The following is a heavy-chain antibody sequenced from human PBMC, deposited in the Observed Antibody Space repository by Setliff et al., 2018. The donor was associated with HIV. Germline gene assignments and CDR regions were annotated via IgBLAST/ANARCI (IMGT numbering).Heavy chain of an antibody. V-gene: IGHV1-2*02. CDR2: VRPYNADK. Sequence: VASVKVSCKASGFTFSDYYMHWVRQAPGQGLEWMGWVRPYNADKNYAQKFQGRVTMTSDTSISTAYLELSGLTSHDTAIYYCARDRAYCSSGSCYRPLVYYFYYMDVWGTGTTVTVSS. CDR3: ARDRAYCSSGSCYRPLVYYFYYMDV. J-gene: IGHJ6*03. D-gene: IGHD2-15*01. CDR1: GFTFSDYY.